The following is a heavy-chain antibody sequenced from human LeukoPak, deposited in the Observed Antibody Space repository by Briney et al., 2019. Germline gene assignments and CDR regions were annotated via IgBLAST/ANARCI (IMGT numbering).Heavy chain of an antibody. J-gene: IGHJ3*02. Sequence: PGGSLRLPCAASGFTFSSYAMSWVRQAPGKGLEWVSAISGSGGSTYYADSVKGRFTISRDNSKNTLYLQMNSLRAEDTAVYYCAKDHDSSGYYFRRDDAFDIWGQGTMVTVSS. D-gene: IGHD3-22*01. CDR2: ISGSGGST. CDR1: GFTFSSYA. V-gene: IGHV3-23*01. CDR3: AKDHDSSGYYFRRDDAFDI.